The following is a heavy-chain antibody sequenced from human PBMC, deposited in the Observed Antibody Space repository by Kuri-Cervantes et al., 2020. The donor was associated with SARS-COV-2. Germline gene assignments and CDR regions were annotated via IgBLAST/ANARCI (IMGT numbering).Heavy chain of an antibody. J-gene: IGHJ5*02. V-gene: IGHV4-39*01. CDR2: IYYSGST. Sequence: SETLSLTCTVSGGSISSSSYYWGWIRQPPGKGLEWIGSIYYSGSTNYNPSLKSRVTISVDTSKNQFSLKLSSVTAADTAVYYCARGLAAAGSFDPWGQGTLVTVSS. D-gene: IGHD6-13*01. CDR1: GGSISSSSYY. CDR3: ARGLAAAGSFDP.